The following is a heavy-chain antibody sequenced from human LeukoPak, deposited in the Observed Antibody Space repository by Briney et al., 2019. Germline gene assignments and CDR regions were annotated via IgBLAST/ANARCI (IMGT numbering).Heavy chain of an antibody. J-gene: IGHJ2*01. Sequence: SETLSLTCAVYGGSFSGYYWGWIRQPPGKGLEWIGSIYHSGSTYYNPSLKSRVTISVDTSKNQFSLKLSSVTAADTAVYYCASVPHPAYWYFDLWGRGTLVTVSS. CDR3: ASVPHPAYWYFDL. CDR1: GGSFSGYY. CDR2: IYHSGST. V-gene: IGHV4-38-2*01.